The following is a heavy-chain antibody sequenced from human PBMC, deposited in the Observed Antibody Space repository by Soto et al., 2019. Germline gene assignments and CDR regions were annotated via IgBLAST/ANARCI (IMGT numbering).Heavy chain of an antibody. CDR1: GGSITNSSYY. V-gene: IGHV4-61*01. CDR3: ARDRGGYGEFSYYGMDV. D-gene: IGHD3-10*01. CDR2: IYYSGST. J-gene: IGHJ6*02. Sequence: SETLSLTCTVSGGSITNSSYYWGWIRQPPGKGLEWIGYIYYSGSTNYNPSLKSRVTISVDTSKNQFSLKLSSVTAADTAVYYCARDRGGYGEFSYYGMDVWGQGTTVTVS.